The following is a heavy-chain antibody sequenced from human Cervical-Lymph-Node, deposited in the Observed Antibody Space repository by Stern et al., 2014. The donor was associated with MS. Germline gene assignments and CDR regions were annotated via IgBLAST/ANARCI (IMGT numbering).Heavy chain of an antibody. Sequence: VQLVESGGGVVQPGRSLRLSCAASGFTFSSYGMHWVRQAPGKGLVSVAVISYDGSNKYYADSVKGRFTISRDNSKNTLYLQMNSLRAEDTAVYYCAKDTGDYGDYVFDYWGQGTLVTVSS. CDR1: GFTFSSYG. J-gene: IGHJ4*02. CDR2: ISYDGSNK. D-gene: IGHD4-17*01. CDR3: AKDTGDYGDYVFDY. V-gene: IGHV3-30*18.